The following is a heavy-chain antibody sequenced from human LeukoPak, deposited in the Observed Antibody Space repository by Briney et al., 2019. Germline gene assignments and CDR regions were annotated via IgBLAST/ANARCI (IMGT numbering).Heavy chain of an antibody. D-gene: IGHD2-2*01. CDR2: IYYSGST. J-gene: IGHJ4*02. V-gene: IGHV4-30-4*08. CDR1: GGSISSGDYY. Sequence: SETLSLTCTVSGGSISSGDYYWSWIRQPPGKGLEWIGYIYYSGSTYYNPSLKSRVTISVDTSKNQFSLKLSSVTAADTAVYYCARVNYCSSTSCSMDYFDYWGQGTLVTVSS. CDR3: ARVNYCSSTSCSMDYFDY.